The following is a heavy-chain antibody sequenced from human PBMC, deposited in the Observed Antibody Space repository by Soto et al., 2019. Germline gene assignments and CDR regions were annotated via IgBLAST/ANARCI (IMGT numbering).Heavy chain of an antibody. CDR1: GGSISSGGYY. J-gene: IGHJ6*02. V-gene: IGHV4-31*03. Sequence: QVQLQESGPGLVKPSQTLSLTCTVSGGSISSGGYYWSWIRQHPGKGLEWIGYIYYSGSTYYNPSLKSRVTRSVDPSKNQFSLKLSSVTAADTAVYYCARDHPDTAMVHYYGMDVWGQGTTVTVSS. CDR2: IYYSGST. CDR3: ARDHPDTAMVHYYGMDV. D-gene: IGHD5-18*01.